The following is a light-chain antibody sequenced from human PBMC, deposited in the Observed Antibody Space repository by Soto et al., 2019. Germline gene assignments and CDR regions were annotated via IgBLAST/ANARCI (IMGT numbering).Light chain of an antibody. CDR3: QLYSHIIT. Sequence: DIQMTQSPSSLSASVGNRVTITCQASQDISNYLNWYQQKLGKAPKXLIYDASNLETGVPSRFSGSGSGTDFTFTISSLQPEDIATYYCQLYSHIITFGQGTRLEI. V-gene: IGKV1-33*01. J-gene: IGKJ5*01. CDR2: DAS. CDR1: QDISNY.